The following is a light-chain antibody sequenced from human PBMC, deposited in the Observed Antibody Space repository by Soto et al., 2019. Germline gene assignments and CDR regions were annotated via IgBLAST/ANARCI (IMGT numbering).Light chain of an antibody. CDR3: CSYAGSDTYV. CDR1: SSDVGGYNF. J-gene: IGLJ1*01. CDR2: DVT. Sequence: QSALTQPRSVSGSPGQSVTISCTGTSSDVGGYNFVSWYQHPPGKAPKLMLYDVTNRPSGVPGRFSGSKSDNTASLTISGLQAEDEADYYCCSYAGSDTYVFGTGTKVTVL. V-gene: IGLV2-11*01.